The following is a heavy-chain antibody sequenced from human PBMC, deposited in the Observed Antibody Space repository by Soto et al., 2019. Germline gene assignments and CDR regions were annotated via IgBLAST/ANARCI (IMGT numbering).Heavy chain of an antibody. Sequence: SETLSLTCTVSGGSISSYYWSWIRQPPGKGLEWIGYIHYSGSTNYNPSLKSRVTISVDTSKNQFSLKLSSVTAADTAVYYCARRETTRTHAFDIWGQGTMVTVS. V-gene: IGHV4-59*01. CDR3: ARRETTRTHAFDI. D-gene: IGHD1-1*01. CDR2: IHYSGST. J-gene: IGHJ3*02. CDR1: GGSISSYY.